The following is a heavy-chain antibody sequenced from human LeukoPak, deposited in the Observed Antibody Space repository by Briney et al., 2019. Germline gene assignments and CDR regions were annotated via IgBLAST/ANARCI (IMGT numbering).Heavy chain of an antibody. CDR3: ARDGTMDP. Sequence: KSSETLSLTCTVSGGSISSGDYYWSWIRQAPGKGLEWIGYIYYSGSTYYNPSLKSRVTISVDTSKNQFSLKLSSVTAADTAVYYCARDGTMDPWGQGTLVTVSS. CDR2: IYYSGST. D-gene: IGHD1-1*01. V-gene: IGHV4-30-4*01. J-gene: IGHJ5*02. CDR1: GGSISSGDYY.